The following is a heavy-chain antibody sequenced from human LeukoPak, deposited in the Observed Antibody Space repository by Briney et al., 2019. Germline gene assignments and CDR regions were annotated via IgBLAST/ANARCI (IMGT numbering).Heavy chain of an antibody. V-gene: IGHV3-53*01. Sequence: PGGSLRLSCAASGFTVSRNYMSWVRQAPGKGLEWVSVLYSGGSTNYADSVKGRFTISRDNSKNTLYLQMNSLRAEDTAVYYCARAGYSSTWYSRYFDLWGRGTLVTVPS. CDR3: ARAGYSSTWYSRYFDL. CDR1: GFTVSRNY. CDR2: LYSGGST. D-gene: IGHD6-13*01. J-gene: IGHJ2*01.